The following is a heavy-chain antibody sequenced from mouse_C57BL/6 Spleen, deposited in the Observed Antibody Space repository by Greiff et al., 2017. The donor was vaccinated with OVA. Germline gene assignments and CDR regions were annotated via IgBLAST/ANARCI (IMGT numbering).Heavy chain of an antibody. V-gene: IGHV14-2*01. CDR2: IDPEDGAT. D-gene: IGHD2-14*01. Sequence: EVKLMESGAELVKPGASVKLSCTASGFNIKDYYMHWVKQRTEQGLEWIGRIDPEDGATKYAPQFQGKATITADTSSNTAYLQLSSLTSEDTAVYYCARGYTGYFDVWGTGTTVTVSS. CDR1: GFNIKDYY. J-gene: IGHJ1*03. CDR3: ARGYTGYFDV.